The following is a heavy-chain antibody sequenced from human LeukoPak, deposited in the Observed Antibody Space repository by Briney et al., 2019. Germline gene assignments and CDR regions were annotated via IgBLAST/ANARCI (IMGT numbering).Heavy chain of an antibody. D-gene: IGHD2-2*02. CDR2: IYHSGST. Sequence: SQTLSLTCTVSGGSISSGGYYWSWIRQHPGKVLEWIGYIYHSGSTYYNPSLKSRVTISVDTSKNQFSLKLSSVTAADTAVYYCARDRWGDCSSTSCYTNWFDPWGQGTLVTVSS. J-gene: IGHJ5*02. V-gene: IGHV4-31*03. CDR1: GGSISSGGYY. CDR3: ARDRWGDCSSTSCYTNWFDP.